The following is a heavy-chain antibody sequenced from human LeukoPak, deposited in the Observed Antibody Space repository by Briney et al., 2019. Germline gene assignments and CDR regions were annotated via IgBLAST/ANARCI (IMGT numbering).Heavy chain of an antibody. V-gene: IGHV3-21*01. Sequence: GGSLRLSCAASGFTFSSYSMNWVRQAPGKGLEWVSSISSSSYIYYADSVKGRFTISRDNAKNSLYLQMNSLRAEDTAVYYCARLLVGVITTHSGDCWGQGTLVTVSS. CDR2: ISSSSYI. D-gene: IGHD3-22*01. CDR1: GFTFSSYS. J-gene: IGHJ4*02. CDR3: ARLLVGVITTHSGDC.